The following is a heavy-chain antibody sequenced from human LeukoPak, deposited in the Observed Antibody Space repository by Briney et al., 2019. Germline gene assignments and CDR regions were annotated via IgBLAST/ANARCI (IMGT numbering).Heavy chain of an antibody. V-gene: IGHV3-23*01. CDR3: ARAGSSGYLHPIDY. Sequence: SGGSLRLSCAASGFTFSSYAMSWVRQAPGKGLEWVSAISGSGGSTYYADSVKGRFTISRDNSKNTLYLQMNSLRAEDTAVYYCARAGSSGYLHPIDYWGQGTLVTVSS. CDR2: ISGSGGST. CDR1: GFTFSSYA. D-gene: IGHD3-22*01. J-gene: IGHJ4*02.